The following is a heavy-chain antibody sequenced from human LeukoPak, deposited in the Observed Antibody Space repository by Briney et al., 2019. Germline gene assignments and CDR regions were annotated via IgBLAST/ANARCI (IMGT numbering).Heavy chain of an antibody. CDR1: GYTFTSYG. V-gene: IGHV1-18*01. Sequence: ASVKVSCKASGYTFTSYGISWVRQAPGQGLEWMGWISAYNGNTNYAQKLQGRVTMTTDTSTSTAYKELRSLRSDDTAVYYCARGGQWELPDLYFDYWGQGTLVTVSS. J-gene: IGHJ4*02. CDR3: ARGGQWELPDLYFDY. CDR2: ISAYNGNT. D-gene: IGHD1-26*01.